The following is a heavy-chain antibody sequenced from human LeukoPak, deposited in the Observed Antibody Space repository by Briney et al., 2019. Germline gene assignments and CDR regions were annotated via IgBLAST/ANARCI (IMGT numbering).Heavy chain of an antibody. J-gene: IGHJ4*02. CDR1: GGTFSSYA. CDR3: ARVNYYDPSLDY. D-gene: IGHD3-22*01. V-gene: IGHV1-69*13. Sequence: ASVKVSCKASGGTFSSYAISWVRQAPGQGLEWMGGIIPIFGTANYAQKFQGRVTITADESTSTAYMELSSLRSEDTAVYYCARVNYYDPSLDYWGQGTLVTVSS. CDR2: IIPIFGTA.